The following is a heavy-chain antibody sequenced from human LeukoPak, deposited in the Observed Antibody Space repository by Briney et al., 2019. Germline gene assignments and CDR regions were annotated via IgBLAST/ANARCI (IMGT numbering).Heavy chain of an antibody. Sequence: PGGSLRLSCAASGITFSSYGMSWVRQAPGKGLEWVSSISSTGGTTYYADSVKGRFTISRDNSKNTLYLQMNSLRAEDTAVYYCARGPPRPRYYYYFYYLDVWGKGTTVTISS. D-gene: IGHD6-25*01. CDR3: ARGPPRPRYYYYFYYLDV. CDR2: ISSTGGTT. CDR1: GITFSSYG. V-gene: IGHV3-23*01. J-gene: IGHJ6*03.